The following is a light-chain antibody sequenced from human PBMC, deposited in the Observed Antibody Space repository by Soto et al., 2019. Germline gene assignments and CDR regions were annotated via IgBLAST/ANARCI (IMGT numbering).Light chain of an antibody. V-gene: IGLV3-1*01. CDR1: KLGDKY. Sequence: SYELTQPPSVSVSPGQTASITCSGDKLGDKYACWYQQKPGQSPVLVIYQDNKRPSGIPERFSGSNSGNTATLTISGTQAMDEADYYCQAWDSSTPHVVFGGGTKVTVL. CDR3: QAWDSSTPHVV. CDR2: QDN. J-gene: IGLJ2*01.